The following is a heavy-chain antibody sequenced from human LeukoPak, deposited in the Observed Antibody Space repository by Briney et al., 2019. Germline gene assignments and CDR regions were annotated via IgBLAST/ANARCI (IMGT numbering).Heavy chain of an antibody. Sequence: GGSLRLSCAASGFTFSSYSMNWVRQAPGQGLEWVSSISSSSSYIYYADSVKGRFTISRDNAKNSLYLQMNSLRAEDTAVYYCARNRYNWNDVWGYWGQGTLVTVSS. CDR2: ISSSSSYI. CDR3: ARNRYNWNDVWGY. D-gene: IGHD1-20*01. J-gene: IGHJ4*02. CDR1: GFTFSSYS. V-gene: IGHV3-21*01.